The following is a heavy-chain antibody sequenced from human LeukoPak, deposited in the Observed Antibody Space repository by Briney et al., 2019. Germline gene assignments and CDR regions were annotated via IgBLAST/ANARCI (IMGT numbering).Heavy chain of an antibody. J-gene: IGHJ4*02. CDR1: GFTLSNAW. CDR2: IKTKGDGGTT. V-gene: IGHV3-15*01. Sequence: GGSLRLSCTVSGFTLSNAWMTWVRQAPGKGLEWIGRIKTKGDGGTTDYAAPVKGRFTISRDDSKNTVYLQMNSLKIEDTAVYSCATPGRRWDYFDFWGRGTLVTVSP. CDR3: ATPGRRWDYFDF. D-gene: IGHD5-24*01.